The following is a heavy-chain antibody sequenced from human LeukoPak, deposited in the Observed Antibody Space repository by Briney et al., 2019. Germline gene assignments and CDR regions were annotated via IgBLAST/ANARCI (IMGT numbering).Heavy chain of an antibody. Sequence: SETLSLTCAVYGGSFSGYYWSWIRQPPGKGLEWIGEINHSGSTNYNPSLKSRVTISVDTSKNRFSLKLSSVTAADTAVYYCARLLVPPKYYFDYWGQGTLVTVSS. V-gene: IGHV4-34*01. D-gene: IGHD2-8*02. CDR1: GGSFSGYY. J-gene: IGHJ4*02. CDR2: INHSGST. CDR3: ARLLVPPKYYFDY.